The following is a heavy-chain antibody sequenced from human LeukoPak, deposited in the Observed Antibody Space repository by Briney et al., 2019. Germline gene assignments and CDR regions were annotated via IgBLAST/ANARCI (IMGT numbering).Heavy chain of an antibody. CDR2: IYSGGST. V-gene: IGHV3-53*01. D-gene: IGHD3-9*01. Sequence: GGSLRLSCAASGFIVSSNYMSWVRQAPGKGLEWVSVIYSGGSTYYADSVKGRFTISRDNSKNTLYLQMNSLRAEDTAVYYCARATGYFVDYWGQGTLVTVSS. CDR1: GFIVSSNY. J-gene: IGHJ4*02. CDR3: ARATGYFVDY.